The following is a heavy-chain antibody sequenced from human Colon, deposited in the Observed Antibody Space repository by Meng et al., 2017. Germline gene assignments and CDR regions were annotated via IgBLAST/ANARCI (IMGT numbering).Heavy chain of an antibody. D-gene: IGHD3-16*01. CDR2: IYDNGYT. J-gene: IGHJ4*02. V-gene: IGHV4-30-2*06. CDR3: ARGYRGSTYFAY. Sequence: QLQLQESGPRLVKPSQSLSLTCAVSGDSVTTTFSSWSWFRQSPGKGLEWIGNIYDNGYTYYSPSLRSRVTISVDRSNNQFSLNLNSVTAADTAVYFCARGYRGSTYFAYWGQGILVTVSS. CDR1: GDSVTTTFSS.